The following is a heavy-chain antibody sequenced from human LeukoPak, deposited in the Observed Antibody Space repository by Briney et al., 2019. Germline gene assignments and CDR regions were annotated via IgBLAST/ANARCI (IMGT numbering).Heavy chain of an antibody. J-gene: IGHJ4*02. Sequence: SQTLSLTCAISGDSVSSNSVAWNWIRQSPSRGLEWLGRTYYRSKWYNDYALSVKSRITISPDTSKNQFSLQLNSVTPEDTAVYYCARGNSVITGTEFDYWGQGTLVTVSS. CDR1: GDSVSSNSVA. D-gene: IGHD1-20*01. CDR2: TYYRSKWYN. V-gene: IGHV6-1*01. CDR3: ARGNSVITGTEFDY.